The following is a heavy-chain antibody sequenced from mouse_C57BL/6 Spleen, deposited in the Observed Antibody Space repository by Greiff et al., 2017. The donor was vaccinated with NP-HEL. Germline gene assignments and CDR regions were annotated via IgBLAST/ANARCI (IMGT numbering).Heavy chain of an antibody. D-gene: IGHD4-1*01. V-gene: IGHV1-26*01. CDR3: ARRELGRRRYFDV. J-gene: IGHJ1*03. CDR2: INPNNGGT. CDR1: GYTFTDYY. Sequence: EVQLQQSGPELVKPGASVKISCKASGYTFTDYYMNWVKQSHGKSLEWIGDINPNNGGTSYNQKFKGKATLTVDKSSSTAYMELRSLTSEDSAVYYCARRELGRRRYFDVWGTGTTVTVSS.